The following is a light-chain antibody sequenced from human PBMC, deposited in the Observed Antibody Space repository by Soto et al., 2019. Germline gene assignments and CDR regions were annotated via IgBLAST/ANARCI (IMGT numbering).Light chain of an antibody. V-gene: IGKV3-15*01. J-gene: IGKJ2*01. CDR1: QSVSSN. Sequence: EIVMTQSPATLSVSPGERATLSCRASQSVSSNLAWYQQKPGQAPRLLIYGASTRATGIPARFSGSGSGTEFTLTISSLQSEDFAVYYCQQYNNWLMYTFDQGTKLEIK. CDR3: QQYNNWLMYT. CDR2: GAS.